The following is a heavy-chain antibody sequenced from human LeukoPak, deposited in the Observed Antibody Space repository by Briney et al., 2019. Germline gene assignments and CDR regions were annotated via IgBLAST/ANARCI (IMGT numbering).Heavy chain of an antibody. D-gene: IGHD3-3*01. J-gene: IGHJ4*02. Sequence: GGSLRLSCAASGFTFSSYWMSWVRQAPGKGLEWVANIKQDGSEKYYVDSVKGRFTISRDNAKNSLYLQMNSLRAEDTAVYYCARELGRITIFGVVESDDYWGQGTLVTVSS. V-gene: IGHV3-7*01. CDR3: ARELGRITIFGVVESDDY. CDR2: IKQDGSEK. CDR1: GFTFSSYW.